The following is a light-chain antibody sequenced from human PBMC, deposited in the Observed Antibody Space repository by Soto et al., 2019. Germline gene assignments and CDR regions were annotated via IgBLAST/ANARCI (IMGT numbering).Light chain of an antibody. CDR3: QQSNNWPLT. CDR2: DAS. Sequence: EIVLTQSPATLSVSPGERATLSCRASQSVSSDVAWFQQRPGQAPRLLIYDASTRATGIPARFSGSGSGTEFTLTISSLQSEDFAIYYCQQSNNWPLTFGGGTKVEVK. V-gene: IGKV3-15*01. CDR1: QSVSSD. J-gene: IGKJ4*01.